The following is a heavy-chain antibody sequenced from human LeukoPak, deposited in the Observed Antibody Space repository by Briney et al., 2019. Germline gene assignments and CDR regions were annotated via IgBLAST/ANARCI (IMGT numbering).Heavy chain of an antibody. D-gene: IGHD3-16*01. J-gene: IGHJ4*02. CDR2: IYHSGST. CDR3: ARRVRSRGGYYFDY. CDR1: GGSISSGYY. V-gene: IGHV4-38-2*02. Sequence: SETLSLTCTVSGGSISSGYYWGWIRQPPGKGLEWIGSIYHSGSTYYNPSLKSRVTISVDTSKNQFSPKLSSVTAADTAVYYCARRVRSRGGYYFDYWGQGTLVTVSS.